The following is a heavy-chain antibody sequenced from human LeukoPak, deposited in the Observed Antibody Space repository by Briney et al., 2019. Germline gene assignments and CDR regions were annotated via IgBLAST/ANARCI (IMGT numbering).Heavy chain of an antibody. D-gene: IGHD2-15*01. CDR3: ARAREYCSGGRCYVAVFDY. CDR1: ADYFSDYY. V-gene: IGHV4-4*07. J-gene: IGHJ4*02. Sequence: SETLSLTCSVSADYFSDYYWSWIRQPAGKGLEWIGHIYASGSTNYNDSLKSRVTMSVDTSKNQFSLRVSSVTAADTAVYFCARAREYCSGGRCYVAVFDYWGLGILVTVSS. CDR2: IYASGST.